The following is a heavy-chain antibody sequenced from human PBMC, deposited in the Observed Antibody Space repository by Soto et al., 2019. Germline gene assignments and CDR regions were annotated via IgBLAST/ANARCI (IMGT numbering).Heavy chain of an antibody. V-gene: IGHV3-23*01. CDR2: ISGSGGST. D-gene: IGHD3-16*01. J-gene: IGHJ6*02. CDR3: AKDSALGGTYYYYGMDV. Sequence: GGSLRLSCSASGFTLSSYAMSWVRQAPGKGLEWVSAISGSGGSTYYADSVKGRFTISRDNSKNTLYLQMNSLRAEDTAVYYCAKDSALGGTYYYYGMDVWGQGTTVTVSS. CDR1: GFTLSSYA.